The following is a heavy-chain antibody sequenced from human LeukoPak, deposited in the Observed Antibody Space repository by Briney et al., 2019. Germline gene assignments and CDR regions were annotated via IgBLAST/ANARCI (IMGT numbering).Heavy chain of an antibody. D-gene: IGHD3-22*01. V-gene: IGHV4-59*01. CDR3: ARGVYYYDRSGYSSWYFDL. J-gene: IGHJ2*01. Sequence: PSETLSLTCTVSGGSISTYYWTWIRQPPGKGLEWIGYIYYSGSTKYNPSLKSRVTISVDTSKNQFSLKLSSVTAADTAVYYCARGVYYYDRSGYSSWYFDLWGRGTPATVSS. CDR2: IYYSGST. CDR1: GGSISTYY.